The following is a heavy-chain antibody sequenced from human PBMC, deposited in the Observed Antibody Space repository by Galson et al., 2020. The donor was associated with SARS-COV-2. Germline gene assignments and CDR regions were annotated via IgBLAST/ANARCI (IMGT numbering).Heavy chain of an antibody. J-gene: IGHJ5*02. CDR2: INPKSGDT. Sequence: ASVKVSCKASGYTFTGYYIHWVRQAPGQGLEWMGWINPKSGDTNYAQKFQGWVTMTRDTSISTAYMELSRLSFYDTAVYYCAVVITGTSSENSWGQGTLVIVSS. V-gene: IGHV1-2*04. D-gene: IGHD1-20*01. CDR1: GYTFTGYY. CDR3: AVVITGTSSENS.